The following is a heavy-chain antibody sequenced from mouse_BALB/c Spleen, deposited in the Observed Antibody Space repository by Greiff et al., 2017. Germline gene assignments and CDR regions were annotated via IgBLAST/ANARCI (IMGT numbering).Heavy chain of an antibody. D-gene: IGHD2-1*01. CDR3: ARPNYGNYSAWFAY. CDR1: GYTFTDYA. Sequence: LVESGAELVRPGVSVKISCTGSGYTFTDYAMHWVKQSHAKSLEWIGVISTYYGDASYNQKFKGKATMTVDKSSSTAYMELARLTSEDSAIYYCARPNYGNYSAWFAYWGQGTLVTVSA. CDR2: ISTYYGDA. J-gene: IGHJ3*01. V-gene: IGHV1S137*01.